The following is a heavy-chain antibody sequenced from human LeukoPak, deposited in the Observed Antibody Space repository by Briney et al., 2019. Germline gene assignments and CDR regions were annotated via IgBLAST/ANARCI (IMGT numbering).Heavy chain of an antibody. CDR2: IKQDGSEK. D-gene: IGHD6-13*01. CDR3: ARDRTAADFDY. Sequence: GGSLRLSCAASGFTFSSYAMSWVRQAPGKGLEWVANIKQDGSEKYYVDSVKGRFTIFRDNAKNSLYLQMNSLRAEDTAVYYCARDRTAADFDYWGQGTLVTVSS. V-gene: IGHV3-7*01. J-gene: IGHJ4*02. CDR1: GFTFSSYA.